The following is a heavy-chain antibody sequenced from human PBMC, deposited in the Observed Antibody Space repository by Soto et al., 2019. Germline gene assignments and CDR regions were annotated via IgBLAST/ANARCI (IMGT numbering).Heavy chain of an antibody. V-gene: IGHV4-30-2*01. CDR1: GGSLSRGTDS. D-gene: IGHD3-16*02. CDR3: ARDYRTSAGRHFDY. CDR2: IYNRGDT. J-gene: IGHJ4*02. Sequence: SETLSLTCTVSGGSLSRGTDSWSWIRQAPGKAPEWIGYIYNRGDTYFNPPLKSRVAISIDRSKNQFSLKLNSVTAADTAVYFCARDYRTSAGRHFDYWGQGILVTVSS.